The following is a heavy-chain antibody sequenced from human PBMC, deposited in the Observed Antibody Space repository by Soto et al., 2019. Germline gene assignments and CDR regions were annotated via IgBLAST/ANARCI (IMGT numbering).Heavy chain of an antibody. CDR1: GGTFSSYA. D-gene: IGHD5-18*01. CDR2: IIPIFGTA. CDR3: AARPDVDTAMVTAYYFDY. J-gene: IGHJ4*02. Sequence: QVQLVQSGAEVKKPGSSVKVSCKASGGTFSSYAISWVRQAPGQGIEWMGGIIPIFGTANYAQKFQGRVTITADESTSTAYMELSSLRSEDTAVYYCAARPDVDTAMVTAYYFDYWGQGTLVTVSS. V-gene: IGHV1-69*01.